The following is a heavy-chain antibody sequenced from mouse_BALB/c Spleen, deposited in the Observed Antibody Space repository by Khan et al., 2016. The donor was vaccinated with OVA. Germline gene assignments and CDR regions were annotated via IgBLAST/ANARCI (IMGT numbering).Heavy chain of an antibody. D-gene: IGHD2-3*01. CDR1: GFTIKDYY. CDR2: IDPENGDT. Sequence: VQLKQSGAELVRPGALVKLSCKASGFTIKDYYMHWVKQRPEQGLVWIGRIDPENGDTIYDPKFQGKASITSDTSSNTAYPQLSSLTSEDTAVYYGARDGYYAWFAYWGQGTLVTVSA. J-gene: IGHJ3*01. CDR3: ARDGYYAWFAY. V-gene: IGHV14-1*02.